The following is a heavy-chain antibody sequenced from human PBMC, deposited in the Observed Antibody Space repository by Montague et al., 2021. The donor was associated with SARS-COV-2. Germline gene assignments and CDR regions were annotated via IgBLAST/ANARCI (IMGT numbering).Heavy chain of an antibody. CDR3: ARDRPESWRISPGLAGLFATVVHSASGMDV. CDR2: IQTSGTS. V-gene: IGHV4-61*09. CDR1: GDSMTSGSHF. D-gene: IGHD3-22*01. Sequence: TLSLTCTVSGDSMTSGSHFWTWIRQPAGKGLEWIGHIQTSGTSNYNPSLRHRITLSIDTSRNHFSLQLRSVTAADTAVYYCARDRPESWRISPGLAGLFATVVHSASGMDVWGRGTTVIVS. J-gene: IGHJ6*02.